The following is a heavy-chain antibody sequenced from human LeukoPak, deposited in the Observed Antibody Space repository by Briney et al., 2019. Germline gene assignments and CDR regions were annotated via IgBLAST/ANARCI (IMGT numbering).Heavy chain of an antibody. CDR3: ARDGFYCSGGRCYSDY. CDR2: IKQDGSEK. V-gene: IGHV3-7*01. D-gene: IGHD2-15*01. Sequence: PGGSLRLSCAASGFTFSIYWMSWVRQAPGKGLEWVANIKQDGSEKYYVDSVKGRFTISRDNAKNSLYLQMNSLRAEDTAVYYCARDGFYCSGGRCYSDYWGQGTLVTVSS. CDR1: GFTFSIYW. J-gene: IGHJ4*02.